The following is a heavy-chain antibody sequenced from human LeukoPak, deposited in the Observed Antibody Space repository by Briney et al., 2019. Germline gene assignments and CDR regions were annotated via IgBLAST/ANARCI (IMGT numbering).Heavy chain of an antibody. Sequence: SETLSLTCTVSGGSISSGDYYWSWIRQPPGKGLEWIGYIYYSGSTYYNPSLKSRVTISVDTSKNQFSLKLSSVTAADTAVYYCASSATVTTIGNFDLWGRGTLVTVSS. D-gene: IGHD4-17*01. J-gene: IGHJ2*01. V-gene: IGHV4-30-4*01. CDR3: ASSATVTTIGNFDL. CDR1: GGSISSGDYY. CDR2: IYYSGST.